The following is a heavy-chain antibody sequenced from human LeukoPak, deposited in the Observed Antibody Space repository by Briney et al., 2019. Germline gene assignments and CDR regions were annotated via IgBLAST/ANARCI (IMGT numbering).Heavy chain of an antibody. J-gene: IGHJ1*01. D-gene: IGHD2-2*01. CDR1: GFTVSSYF. Sequence: GGSLRLSCAASGFTVSSYFMNWARQAPGKGLEWVSVITSGGSTYYADSVKGRFTISRDNAKISLYLQMNSLRAEDTAVYYCATYSSSNAREFQYWGQGTLVTVSS. CDR2: ITSGGST. V-gene: IGHV3-53*01. CDR3: ATYSSSNAREFQY.